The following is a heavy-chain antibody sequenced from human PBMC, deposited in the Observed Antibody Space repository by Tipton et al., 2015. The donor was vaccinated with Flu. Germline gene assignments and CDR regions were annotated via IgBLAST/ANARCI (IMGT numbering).Heavy chain of an antibody. Sequence: QLVQSGAEVKPSETLSLTCTVSGGSISTINYYWGWIRQPPGKGLEWIGKIYYNGHIYYNPSLKSRVTISVDTSKDQFSLNLSSVTAADTAVYYCARACGSGGNRWFGPWGQGALVTVSS. V-gene: IGHV4-39*07. CDR2: IYYNGHI. CDR1: GGSISTINYY. CDR3: ARACGSGGNRWFGP. J-gene: IGHJ5*02. D-gene: IGHD2-15*01.